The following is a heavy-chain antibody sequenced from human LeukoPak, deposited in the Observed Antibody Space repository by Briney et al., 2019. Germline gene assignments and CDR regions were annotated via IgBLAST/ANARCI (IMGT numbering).Heavy chain of an antibody. CDR3: ASSGYYYRDAFDI. CDR2: IIPIFGTA. V-gene: IGHV1-69*05. D-gene: IGHD3-22*01. CDR1: GGTFSSYA. Sequence: SVKVSCKASGGTFSSYAISWVRQAPGQGREWMGGIIPIFGTANYAQKFQGRVTITTDESTSTAYMELSSVTAADTAVYYCASSGYYYRDAFDIWGQGTMVTVSS. J-gene: IGHJ3*02.